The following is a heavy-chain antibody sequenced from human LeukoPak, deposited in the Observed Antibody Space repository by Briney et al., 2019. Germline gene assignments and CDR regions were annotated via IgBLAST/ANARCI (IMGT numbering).Heavy chain of an antibody. CDR3: AKDLGSSWSGWFDP. D-gene: IGHD6-13*01. CDR2: ISYDGSNK. J-gene: IGHJ5*02. V-gene: IGHV3-30*18. Sequence: GGSLRLSCAASGFTFSSYGMHWVRQAPGKGLEWVAVISYDGSNKYYADSVKGRFTISRDNSKNTLYLQMNSLRAEDTAVYYCAKDLGSSWSGWFDPWGQGTLVTVSS. CDR1: GFTFSSYG.